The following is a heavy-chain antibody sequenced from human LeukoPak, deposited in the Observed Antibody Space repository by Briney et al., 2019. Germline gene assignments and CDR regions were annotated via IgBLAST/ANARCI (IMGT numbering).Heavy chain of an antibody. Sequence: GGSLRLSCAASGFTFSSYAMSWVRQAPGKGLEWVSAISGSGGSTYYADSVKGRFTISRDNSKNTLYLQMNSLRAEDTAVYYCANMNYYDSSGYYSYYYYYYGMDVWGQGTTVTVSS. CDR2: ISGSGGST. D-gene: IGHD3-22*01. J-gene: IGHJ6*02. CDR3: ANMNYYDSSGYYSYYYYYYGMDV. CDR1: GFTFSSYA. V-gene: IGHV3-23*01.